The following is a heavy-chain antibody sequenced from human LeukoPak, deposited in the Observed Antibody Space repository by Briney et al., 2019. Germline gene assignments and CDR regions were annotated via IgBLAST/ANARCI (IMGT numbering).Heavy chain of an antibody. V-gene: IGHV4-34*01. CDR3: ARLGTRGSGSYYYYYYYMDV. Sequence: KPSETLSLTCAVYGGSFSGYYWSWIRQPPGKGLEWIGEINHSGSTNYNPSLKSRVTISVDTSKNQFSLKLSSVTAADTAVYYCARLGTRGSGSYYYYYYYMDVWGKGTTVTISS. CDR1: GGSFSGYY. CDR2: INHSGST. D-gene: IGHD3-10*01. J-gene: IGHJ6*03.